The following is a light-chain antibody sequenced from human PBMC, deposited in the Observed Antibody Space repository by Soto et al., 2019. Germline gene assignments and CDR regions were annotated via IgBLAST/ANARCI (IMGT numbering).Light chain of an antibody. Sequence: MSSSRATLSVSPLSRTTITSRASQTISSWLAWYQQKPGKAPKLLIYKASTLKSGVPSRFSGSGSGTEFTLTISSLQPDDFAVYYCQHYNSYSEAFGQGTKVDIK. V-gene: IGKV1-5*03. J-gene: IGKJ1*01. CDR2: KAS. CDR1: QTISSW. CDR3: QHYNSYSEA.